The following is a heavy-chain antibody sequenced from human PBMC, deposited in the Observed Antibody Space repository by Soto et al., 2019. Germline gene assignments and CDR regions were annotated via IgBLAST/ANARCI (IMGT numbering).Heavy chain of an antibody. Sequence: ASVKVSCKASGYTFTSYAIHWVRQAPGQRLEWMGWINAGNGNTKYSQKFQGRVTITRDTSTSTAYMELRSLRSDDTAVYYCARTNIMITFGGVIATDYWGQGTLVTVSS. CDR3: ARTNIMITFGGVIATDY. CDR1: GYTFTSYA. V-gene: IGHV1-3*01. J-gene: IGHJ4*02. D-gene: IGHD3-16*02. CDR2: INAGNGNT.